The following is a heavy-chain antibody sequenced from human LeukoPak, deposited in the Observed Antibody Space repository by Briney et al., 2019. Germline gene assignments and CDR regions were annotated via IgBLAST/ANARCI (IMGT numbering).Heavy chain of an antibody. CDR1: GFNFRSYG. Sequence: GGSLRLSCAASGFNFRSYGMHWVRQAPDKGLEWVAVISYDENNKFYADSVKGRFTISRESSKNTMYLQMDSLRPEDTAVYYCAKEGGTSLVDYWGQGTLVTVSS. CDR2: ISYDENNK. CDR3: AKEGGTSLVDY. V-gene: IGHV3-30*18. D-gene: IGHD1-26*01. J-gene: IGHJ4*02.